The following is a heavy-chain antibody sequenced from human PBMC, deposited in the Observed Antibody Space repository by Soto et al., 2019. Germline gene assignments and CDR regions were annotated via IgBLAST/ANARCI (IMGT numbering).Heavy chain of an antibody. D-gene: IGHD5-18*01. CDR2: IFHPGTT. CDR3: AAHRGSTDGPLDD. J-gene: IGHJ4*02. Sequence: QVQLQESGPGLVKPSETLSLTCTVSGGSITSGHWWTWVRQSPREGLQWIGEIFHPGTTNYIPALQSRVSMSVDKSKNQFSLRLTSVTAADTAVYYCAAHRGSTDGPLDDWGQGTLVTVSS. V-gene: IGHV4-4*02. CDR1: GGSITSGHW.